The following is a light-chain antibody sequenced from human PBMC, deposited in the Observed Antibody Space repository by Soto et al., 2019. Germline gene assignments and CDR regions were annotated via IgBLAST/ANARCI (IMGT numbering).Light chain of an antibody. CDR3: LRPSNRPRR. CDR2: DTS. Sequence: EIVLTQSPATLSLSPGERATLSCRASHGVSSYLAWYQQKPGQAPRLLMYDTSNGSTGIPARFSGRRAGTDFTLPLSSLEPEDFALYYCLRPSNRPRRVGGGNKVEL. V-gene: IGKV3-11*01. CDR1: HGVSSY. J-gene: IGKJ4*01.